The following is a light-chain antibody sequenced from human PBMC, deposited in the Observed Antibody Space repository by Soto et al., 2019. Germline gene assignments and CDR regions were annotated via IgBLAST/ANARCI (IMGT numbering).Light chain of an antibody. CDR3: QQYTNWPYT. J-gene: IGKJ2*01. V-gene: IGKV3-15*01. CDR1: QALGNN. Sequence: EIVMMQSPATLSVSPRERATLSCRASQALGNNLAWYQHKPGQAPRLLIYGASTRATGVTVRFSGSGSETEFTLSISSLQSDDLAVYYCQQYTNWPYTFGQGTKLEIE. CDR2: GAS.